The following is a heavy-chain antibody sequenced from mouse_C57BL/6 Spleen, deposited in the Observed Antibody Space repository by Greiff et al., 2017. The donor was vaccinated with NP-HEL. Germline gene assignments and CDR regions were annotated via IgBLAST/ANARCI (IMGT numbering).Heavy chain of an antibody. D-gene: IGHD4-1*01. CDR1: GFTFSDYG. J-gene: IGHJ3*01. CDR3: AEELGRWFAY. CDR2: ISSGSSTI. Sequence: EVHLVESGGGLVKPGGSLKLSCAASGFTFSDYGMHWVRQAPEKGLEWVAYISSGSSTIYYADTVKGRFTISRYNAKNTLFLQMTSLRSGDPAMYYCAEELGRWFAYWGQGTLVTVSA. V-gene: IGHV5-17*01.